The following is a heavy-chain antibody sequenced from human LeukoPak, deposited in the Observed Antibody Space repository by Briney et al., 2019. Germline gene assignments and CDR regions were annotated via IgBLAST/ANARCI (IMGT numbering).Heavy chain of an antibody. Sequence: PGGSLRLSCAASGFTFSSYAMSWVRQAPGKGLEWVSYITSSGSTIYYADSVKGRFTISRDNAKTSLYLQMNSLRAEDTAVYYCASPDSSVASWGPGTLVTVSS. CDR2: ITSSGSTI. J-gene: IGHJ5*01. D-gene: IGHD3-22*01. V-gene: IGHV3-48*04. CDR3: ASPDSSVAS. CDR1: GFTFSSYA.